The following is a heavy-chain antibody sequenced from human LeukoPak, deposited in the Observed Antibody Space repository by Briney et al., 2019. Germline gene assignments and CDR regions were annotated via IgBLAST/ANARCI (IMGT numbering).Heavy chain of an antibody. D-gene: IGHD3-22*01. Sequence: PSETLSLTCTVSGGSLSRYYWSWIRQPREKKLEWIGYVYSNGNTNYNPSLKSRLTISVDTSRNQIFLKLRFVTAADTAVYYCVRDGMIAYQNWFDPWGQGTLVTVSS. CDR2: VYSNGNT. V-gene: IGHV4-59*01. CDR1: GGSLSRYY. J-gene: IGHJ5*02. CDR3: VRDGMIAYQNWFDP.